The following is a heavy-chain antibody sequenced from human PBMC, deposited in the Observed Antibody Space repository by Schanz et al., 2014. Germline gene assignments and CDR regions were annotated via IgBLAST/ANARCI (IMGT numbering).Heavy chain of an antibody. J-gene: IGHJ4*02. CDR1: GFSVGNKY. D-gene: IGHD2-2*03. CDR3: ARAGYCTSVSCSLFVSDY. V-gene: IGHV3-53*01. CDR2: INTGVNT. Sequence: EVQLVESGGGLVQPGGSLRLSCAASGFSVGNKYMNWVRQAPGKGLEWVSAINTGVNTYYADSVRGRFTMSRDNSKNTLYLQMNSLRAEDTAVYYCARAGYCTSVSCSLFVSDYWGQGTLVTVSS.